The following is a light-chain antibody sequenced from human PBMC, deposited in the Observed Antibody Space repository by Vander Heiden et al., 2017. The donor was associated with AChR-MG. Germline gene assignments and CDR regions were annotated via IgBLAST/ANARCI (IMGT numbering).Light chain of an antibody. CDR1: QSVSSTY. V-gene: IGKV3-20*01. Sequence: EIVLTPSPGTLSLSPGERATLSCRASQSVSSTYLAWYQQKPGQAPRLLIYGASSRATGIPDRFSGSRSGTDFTLTISRLEPEDFAVYYCQQYGSSPLYTFGQGTKLEIK. CDR2: GAS. CDR3: QQYGSSPLYT. J-gene: IGKJ2*01.